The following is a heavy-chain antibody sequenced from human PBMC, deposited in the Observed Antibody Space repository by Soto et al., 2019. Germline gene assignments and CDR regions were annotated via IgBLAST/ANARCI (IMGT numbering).Heavy chain of an antibody. V-gene: IGHV5-51*01. CDR2: IYPGDSDT. CDR1: GYSFTSYW. D-gene: IGHD6-13*01. CDR3: ASTVAAGQYYYGMDV. J-gene: IGHJ6*02. Sequence: GESLKISCKGSGYSFTSYWIGWVRQMPGKGLEWMGIIYPGDSDTRYSPSFQGQVTISADKSISTAYLQWSSLKASDTAMYYCASTVAAGQYYYGMDVWCQGTTVTLSS.